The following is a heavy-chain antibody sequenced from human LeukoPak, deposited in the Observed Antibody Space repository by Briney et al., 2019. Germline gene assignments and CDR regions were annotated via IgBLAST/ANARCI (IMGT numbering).Heavy chain of an antibody. V-gene: IGHV3-48*04. CDR1: GFILSRYS. CDR3: ARGSGYSSE. D-gene: IGHD6-25*01. J-gene: IGHJ4*02. CDR2: VSTSGSTI. Sequence: GGSLRLSCEASGFILSRYSMNWVRQAPGKGLEWVSSVSTSGSTIYYADSVKGRFTISRDNAKNSLYLQMNSLRAEDTAVYYCARGSGYSSEWGQGTLVTVSS.